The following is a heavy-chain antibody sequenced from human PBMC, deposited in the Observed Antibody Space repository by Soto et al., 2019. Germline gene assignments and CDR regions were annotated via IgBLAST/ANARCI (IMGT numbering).Heavy chain of an antibody. V-gene: IGHV4-30-2*01. D-gene: IGHD2-2*01. J-gene: IGHJ4*02. Sequence: QLQLQESGSGLVKPSQTLSLTCSVSGGSISSGGYSWSWIRQPPGKGLEWIGYMYHSGSTYYNPSLTSRVTISIDRSRHQFSLQLSSVTAADTAVYYGARVPDYWGQGILVTVSS. CDR3: ARVPDY. CDR1: GGSISSGGYS. CDR2: MYHSGST.